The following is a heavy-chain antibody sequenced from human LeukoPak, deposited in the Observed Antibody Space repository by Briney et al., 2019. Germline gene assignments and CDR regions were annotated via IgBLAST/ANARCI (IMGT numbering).Heavy chain of an antibody. J-gene: IGHJ4*02. Sequence: GGSLRLSCAASGFTFSTYSMTWVRQAPGKGLEWVSYISGSSSNIYYADSVNGRFTISRDNAKNSLYLQMNSLRDEDTAVYYCARDHYSRNDYWGQGTLVTVSS. CDR1: GFTFSTYS. CDR3: ARDHYSRNDY. D-gene: IGHD6-13*01. V-gene: IGHV3-48*02. CDR2: ISGSSSNI.